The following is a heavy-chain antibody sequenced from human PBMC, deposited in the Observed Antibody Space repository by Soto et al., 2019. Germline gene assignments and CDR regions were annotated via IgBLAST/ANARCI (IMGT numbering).Heavy chain of an antibody. Sequence: PSGTLSLTCAVFGGSFSGYYWSWIRQPPGKGLEWIGEINHSGSTNYNPSLKSRVTISVDTSKNQFSLKLSSVTAADTAVYYCARVSGIYYYGMDVWGQGTTVT. V-gene: IGHV4-34*01. CDR1: GGSFSGYY. CDR2: INHSGST. J-gene: IGHJ6*02. CDR3: ARVSGIYYYGMDV. D-gene: IGHD3-10*01.